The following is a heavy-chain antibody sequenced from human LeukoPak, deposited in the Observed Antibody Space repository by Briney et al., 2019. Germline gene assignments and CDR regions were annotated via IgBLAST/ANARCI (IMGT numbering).Heavy chain of an antibody. J-gene: IGHJ4*02. CDR1: GFTFSSYA. D-gene: IGHD6-6*01. V-gene: IGHV3-74*01. Sequence: PGGSLRLSCAASGFTFSSYAMSWVRQAPGKGLVWVSRISPTGSTTSYADSVKGRFTVSRDNAKSTLYLQVNNLRAEDTAVYYCARGPNSNWSGLDFWGQGTLLTVSS. CDR3: ARGPNSNWSGLDF. CDR2: ISPTGSTT.